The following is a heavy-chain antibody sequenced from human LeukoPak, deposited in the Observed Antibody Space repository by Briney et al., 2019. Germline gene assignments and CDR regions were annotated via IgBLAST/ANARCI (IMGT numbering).Heavy chain of an antibody. CDR3: ARLYDWFDP. J-gene: IGHJ5*02. CDR2: IYTLGNT. V-gene: IGHV4-4*09. Sequence: SETLSLTCSVSDVSINSHYWSWIRQAPGKGLEWIGYIYTLGNTNYNPSLKSRVSISADTSNNQFSLKMSSVTAADTAGYYCARLYDWFDPWGQGTLVTVSS. D-gene: IGHD3-16*01. CDR1: DVSINSHY.